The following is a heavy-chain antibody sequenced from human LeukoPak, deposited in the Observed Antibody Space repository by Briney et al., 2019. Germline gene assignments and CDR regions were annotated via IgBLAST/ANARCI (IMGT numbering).Heavy chain of an antibody. CDR3: ARDATQWLAQFDY. J-gene: IGHJ4*02. CDR1: GGSISTYY. Sequence: SETLSLTCTVSGGSISTYYWSWIRQPPAKRLGWIGNIYYRGSTHHTPPLKTRVNIPVDTSKPQFSLTLRSVPAADTAVYYCARDATQWLAQFDYWGQGTLVTVS. CDR2: IYYRGST. D-gene: IGHD6-19*01. V-gene: IGHV4-59*12.